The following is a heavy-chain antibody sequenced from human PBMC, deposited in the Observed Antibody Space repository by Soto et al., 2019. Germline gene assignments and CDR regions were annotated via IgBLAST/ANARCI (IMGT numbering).Heavy chain of an antibody. CDR3: ARAGYDSSGYFRDAFDI. CDR1: GGSISIGGYY. V-gene: IGHV4-31*03. J-gene: IGHJ3*02. Sequence: SETLSLTCTVSGGSISIGGYYWSWIRQHPGKGLEWIGYIYYSGSTYYNPSLKSRVTISVDTSKNQFSLKLSSVTSADTAVYYCARAGYDSSGYFRDAFDIWGQGTMVTVS. CDR2: IYYSGST. D-gene: IGHD3-22*01.